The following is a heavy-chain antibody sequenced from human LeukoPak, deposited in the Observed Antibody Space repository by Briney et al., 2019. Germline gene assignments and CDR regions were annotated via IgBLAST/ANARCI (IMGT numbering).Heavy chain of an antibody. V-gene: IGHV3-48*03. CDR2: TSDSGSTI. D-gene: IGHD1-1*01. J-gene: IGHJ4*02. CDR1: GFTFSSYE. CDR3: ARSWIGTTHWYFDY. Sequence: GGSLRLSCAASGFTFSSYEMNWVRQAPGKGLEWVSYTSDSGSTIYYADSLKGRFTISRDNAKKSLYLQMNSLRAEDTAVYYCARSWIGTTHWYFDYWGQGTLVTVSS.